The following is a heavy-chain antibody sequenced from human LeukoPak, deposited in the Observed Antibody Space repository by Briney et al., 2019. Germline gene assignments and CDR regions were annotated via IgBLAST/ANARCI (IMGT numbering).Heavy chain of an antibody. CDR1: GFTFSSYS. J-gene: IGHJ4*02. V-gene: IGHV3-21*01. CDR3: ARGDGFWSGSDFDY. CDR2: ISSSSSYI. D-gene: IGHD3-3*01. Sequence: PGGSLRLSCAASGFTFSSYSMNWVRQAPGKGLEWVSSISSSSSYIYYADSVEGRFTISRDNAKNSLYLQMNSLRAEDTAVYYCARGDGFWSGSDFDYWGQGTLVTVSS.